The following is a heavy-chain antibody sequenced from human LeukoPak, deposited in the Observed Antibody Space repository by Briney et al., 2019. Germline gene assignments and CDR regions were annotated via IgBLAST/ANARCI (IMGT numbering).Heavy chain of an antibody. CDR3: ASYYCKTPTCPGIDH. J-gene: IGHJ4*02. D-gene: IGHD2/OR15-2a*01. CDR2: IYYTGST. CDR1: GGSISSGGRY. Sequence: SQTLSLTCTVSGGSISSGGRYWSWIRQHPGKGLEWIGYIYYTGSTYYNPSLKSRVTISLDTSKNQFSLKMTSVTAADTAVYYCASYYCKTPTCPGIDHWGQGTLVTVSS. V-gene: IGHV4-30-4*08.